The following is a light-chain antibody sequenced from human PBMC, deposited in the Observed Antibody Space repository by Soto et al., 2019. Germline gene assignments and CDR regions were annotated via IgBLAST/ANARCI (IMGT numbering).Light chain of an antibody. CDR2: DSS. CDR3: QHRSSWPVT. Sequence: EVVLTQSPVSLSLSPGERGTLSWRASQRVQSYLAWYQQKPGQAPRLLIYDSSNRATGVPARFSGSGSGTDFTLTISTLEPEDFAVYYCQHRSSWPVTFGQGTRLEIK. J-gene: IGKJ5*01. V-gene: IGKV3-11*01. CDR1: QRVQSY.